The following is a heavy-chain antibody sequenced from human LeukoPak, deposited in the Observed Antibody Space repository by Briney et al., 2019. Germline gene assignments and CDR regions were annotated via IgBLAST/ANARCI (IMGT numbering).Heavy chain of an antibody. J-gene: IGHJ5*02. CDR2: IYYSGST. V-gene: IGHV4-30-4*01. D-gene: IGHD4-17*01. CDR1: GGSLSSGDYF. CDR3: ARGDYYGDYLRAGWFDP. Sequence: SPNLSLTCTVSGGSLSSGDYFWSWIRPPPGKGLGWVGDIYYSGSTYYNPSLKSRVTISVDTSKNQFSLKLSSVTAADTAVYYCARGDYYGDYLRAGWFDPWGQGTLVTVSS.